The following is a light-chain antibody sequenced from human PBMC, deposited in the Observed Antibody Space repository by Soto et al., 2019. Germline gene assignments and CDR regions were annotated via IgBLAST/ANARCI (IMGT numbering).Light chain of an antibody. Sequence: IQLTQSPASLSASVGDRVTITCRASQGINTFFAWYHQKPGKAPKRLIYAASTLQSGVTSRCSGSGSGTDFTLTSSSLQPEDFATYYWQQLGTYPSTFGGGTKVAIK. CDR1: QGINTF. CDR2: AAS. CDR3: QQLGTYPST. V-gene: IGKV1-9*01. J-gene: IGKJ4*01.